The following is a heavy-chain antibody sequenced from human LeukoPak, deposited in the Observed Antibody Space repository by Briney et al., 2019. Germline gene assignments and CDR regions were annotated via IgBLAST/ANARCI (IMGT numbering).Heavy chain of an antibody. CDR2: MSPNSGHT. Sequence: ASVKVSCKASGYTFTSYEINWVRQATGQGLEWMGWMSPNSGHTGYAQKFQGRVTMTRDTSISTAYMELSSLISEDTAVYYCARTPPKGDVDHWGQGTLVTVSS. V-gene: IGHV1-8*01. CDR3: ARTPPKGDVDH. D-gene: IGHD3-16*01. CDR1: GYTFTSYE. J-gene: IGHJ4*02.